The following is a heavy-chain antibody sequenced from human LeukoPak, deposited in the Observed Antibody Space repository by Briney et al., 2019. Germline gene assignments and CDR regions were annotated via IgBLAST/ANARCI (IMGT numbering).Heavy chain of an antibody. CDR3: ARVGYWYYGSGSYRYYFDY. CDR1: AGSISSYY. CDR2: IYYSGST. D-gene: IGHD3-10*01. J-gene: IGHJ4*02. V-gene: IGHV4-39*07. Sequence: PSETLSLTCTFSAGSISSYYWSWIRQPPGKGLEWIGSIYYSGSTYYNPSLKSRVTISVDTSKNQFSLKLSSVTAADTAVYYCARVGYWYYGSGSYRYYFDYWGQGTLVTVSS.